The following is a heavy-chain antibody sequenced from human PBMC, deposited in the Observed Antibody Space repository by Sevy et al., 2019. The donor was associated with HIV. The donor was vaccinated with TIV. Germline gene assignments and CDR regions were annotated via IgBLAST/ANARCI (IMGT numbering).Heavy chain of an antibody. CDR3: ARHDGDGYNWSDFDY. D-gene: IGHD5-12*01. V-gene: IGHV4-59*08. CDR2: IYYSGST. J-gene: IGHJ4*02. Sequence: SETLSLTCTVSGGSISSYYWSWIRQPPGKGLEWIGYIYYSGSTNYNPSLKSRVTISVDTSKNQFSLKLSAVTAADTAVYYCARHDGDGYNWSDFDYWGQGTLVTVSS. CDR1: GGSISSYY.